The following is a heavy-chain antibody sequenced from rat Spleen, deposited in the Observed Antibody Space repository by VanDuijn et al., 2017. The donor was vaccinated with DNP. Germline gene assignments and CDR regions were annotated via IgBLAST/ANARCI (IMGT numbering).Heavy chain of an antibody. D-gene: IGHD4-3*01. CDR3: VRWNSGHFDY. Sequence: EVQLVESGGGLVQPGRSLKLSCAASGATFSDYNMAWVRQAPAKGLEWVAYIGSAAYAPYYGDSVKGRFTISRDNAKSTLYLQMNSLRSEDMATYYCVRWNSGHFDYWGQGVMVTVSS. CDR2: IGSAAYAP. J-gene: IGHJ2*01. CDR1: GATFSDYN. V-gene: IGHV5-22*01.